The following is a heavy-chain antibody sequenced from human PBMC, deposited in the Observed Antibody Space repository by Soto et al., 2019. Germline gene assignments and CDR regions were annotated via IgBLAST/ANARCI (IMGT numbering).Heavy chain of an antibody. Sequence: GGSLRLSCAASGFTFSSCAMGWVRQDPGKGLEWVSDIIDSGGSTYYADSVKGRFTISRDNSKSTLYLQMNSLRAEDKAVYYCGKGRSYYYYYGVDVWGQGTTVTVSS. CDR3: GKGRSYYYYYGVDV. J-gene: IGHJ6*02. D-gene: IGHD1-26*01. CDR2: IIDSGGST. V-gene: IGHV3-23*01. CDR1: GFTFSSCA.